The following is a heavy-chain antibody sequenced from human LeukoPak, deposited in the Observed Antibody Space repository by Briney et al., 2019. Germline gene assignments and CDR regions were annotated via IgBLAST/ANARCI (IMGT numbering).Heavy chain of an antibody. D-gene: IGHD5-18*01. Sequence: SGGSLRLSCAASGFTFSSYGMNWVRQAPGKGLEWVSSISSSSYIYYADSVKGRFTISRDNAKNSLYLQMNSLRAEDTAVYYCAREEEGYSYGYHYWGQGTLVTVSS. J-gene: IGHJ4*02. CDR3: AREEEGYSYGYHY. CDR1: GFTFSSYG. V-gene: IGHV3-21*01. CDR2: ISSSSYI.